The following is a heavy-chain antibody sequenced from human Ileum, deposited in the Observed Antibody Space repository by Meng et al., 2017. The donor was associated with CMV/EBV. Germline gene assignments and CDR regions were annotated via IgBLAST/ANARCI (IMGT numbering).Heavy chain of an antibody. V-gene: IGHV3-7*01. CDR3: ARDFGWFRIDP. CDR2: IKEDGSEK. Sequence: GSLRLSCAASGFTFSDWWMTWVRLAPGKGLEWVANIKEDGSEKYYVDSVRGRFTISRDNTRNSMYLQMNSLRVEDSAVYYCARDFGWFRIDPWGQGTLVTVSS. CDR1: GFTFSDWW. J-gene: IGHJ5*02. D-gene: IGHD6-19*01.